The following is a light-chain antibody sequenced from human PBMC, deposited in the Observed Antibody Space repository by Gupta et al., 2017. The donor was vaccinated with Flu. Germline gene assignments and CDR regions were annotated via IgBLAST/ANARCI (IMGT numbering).Light chain of an antibody. CDR3: NSYTSASTQV. Sequence: SITISCTGTSSDVGSYNYFSWYQQHPGKAPKLMIYEVGNRPSGVSNRFSGSKSGNTASLTISGLQAEDEADYYCNSYTSASTQVFGTGTKVTVL. J-gene: IGLJ1*01. CDR2: EVG. CDR1: SSDVGSYNY. V-gene: IGLV2-14*01.